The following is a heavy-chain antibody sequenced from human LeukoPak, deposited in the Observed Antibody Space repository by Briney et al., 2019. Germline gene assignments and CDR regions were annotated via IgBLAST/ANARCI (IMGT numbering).Heavy chain of an antibody. CDR1: GFTFSSYA. CDR2: ISGSGGST. V-gene: IGHV3-23*01. J-gene: IGHJ4*02. D-gene: IGHD3-3*01. CDR3: AKVTQTSPYDFWSGYQFGY. Sequence: GGSLRLSCAASGFTFSSYAMSWIRQAPGKGLEWVSAISGSGGSTYYADSVKGRFTISRDNSKNTLYLQMNSLRAEDTAVYYCAKVTQTSPYDFWSGYQFGYWGQGTLVTVSS.